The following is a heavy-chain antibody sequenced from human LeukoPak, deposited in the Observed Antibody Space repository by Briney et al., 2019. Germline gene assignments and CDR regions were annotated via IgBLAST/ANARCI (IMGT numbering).Heavy chain of an antibody. J-gene: IGHJ4*02. CDR1: GYSFTSYW. CDR3: ARRGASYSSGWYYFDY. V-gene: IGHV5-51*01. D-gene: IGHD6-19*01. Sequence: GESLKISCKGPGYSFTSYWIGWVRQVPGKGLEWMGIIYSGDSDTRYSPPFQGQVHLPADKSISTAYLHRKSPEGSDTAMYYCARRGASYSSGWYYFDYWGEGTLVTVSS. CDR2: IYSGDSDT.